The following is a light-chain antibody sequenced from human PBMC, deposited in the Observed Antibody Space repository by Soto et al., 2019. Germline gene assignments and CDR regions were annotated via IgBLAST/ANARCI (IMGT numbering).Light chain of an antibody. J-gene: IGLJ1*01. Sequence: QSVLTQPASVSGSPWQAITISCTGTRSEFGGYNYVSWYQQHPGKAPKLMIYDVSNRPSGVSNRFSGSKSGNTASLTISGLQAEDEADYYCSSYTSSSTLYVFGTGTKVTVL. V-gene: IGLV2-14*01. CDR1: RSEFGGYNY. CDR3: SSYTSSSTLYV. CDR2: DVS.